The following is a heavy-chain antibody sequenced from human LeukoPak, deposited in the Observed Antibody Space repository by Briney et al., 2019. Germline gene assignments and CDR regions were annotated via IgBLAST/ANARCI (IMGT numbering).Heavy chain of an antibody. CDR3: AADLKSRWSFDY. D-gene: IGHD3-3*01. J-gene: IGHJ4*02. V-gene: IGHV1-58*02. CDR2: IVVGGGNT. Sequence: GTSVKVSCKASGFTFTSSAMQWVRQARGQRLEWIGWIVVGGGNTNYAQKFQERVTITRDMSTSTAYMELSSLRSEDTAMYYCAADLKSRWSFDYWGQGTLVTVSS. CDR1: GFTFTSSA.